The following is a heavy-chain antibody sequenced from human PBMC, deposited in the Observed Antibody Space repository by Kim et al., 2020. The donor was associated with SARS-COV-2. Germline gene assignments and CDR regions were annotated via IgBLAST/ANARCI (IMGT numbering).Heavy chain of an antibody. V-gene: IGHV3-74*01. J-gene: IGHJ4*02. CDR1: GFTFSSYW. Sequence: GGSLRLSCVASGFTFSSYWMHWVRQAPGKGLVWVSRVNSDGSSTSYADSVKGRFTISRDNARNTLSLQMNSLRAEDTAAYYCASLSTGYVWDKFDDWGQG. CDR3: ASLSTGYVWDKFDD. D-gene: IGHD3-16*01. CDR2: VNSDGSST.